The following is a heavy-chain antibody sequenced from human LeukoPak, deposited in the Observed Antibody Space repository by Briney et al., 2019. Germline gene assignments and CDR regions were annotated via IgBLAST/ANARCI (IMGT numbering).Heavy chain of an antibody. D-gene: IGHD5-12*01. V-gene: IGHV1-69*06. CDR1: GGTFSSYA. Sequence: ASVKVSCKPSGGTFSSYAISWGRQAPGQGLEWMGGIIPIFGTANYAQKFQGRVTITADKSTSTAYMELSSLRSEDTAVYYCARGRGYSGYDVGEEGYYYYYMDVWGKGTTVTVSS. J-gene: IGHJ6*03. CDR2: IIPIFGTA. CDR3: ARGRGYSGYDVGEEGYYYYYMDV.